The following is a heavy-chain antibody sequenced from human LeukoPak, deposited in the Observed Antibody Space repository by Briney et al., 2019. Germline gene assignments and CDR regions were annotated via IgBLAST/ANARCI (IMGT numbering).Heavy chain of an antibody. CDR3: AKDPANDPSRFDY. D-gene: IGHD2-2*01. CDR1: GFTFSSYA. J-gene: IGHJ4*02. Sequence: PGGSLRLSCGASGFTFSSYAMSWVRQAPGKGLEWVSAISGSGGSTYYADSVKGRFTISRDNSKNTLYLQMNSLRAEDTAVYYCAKDPANDPSRFDYWGQGTLVTVSS. CDR2: ISGSGGST. V-gene: IGHV3-23*01.